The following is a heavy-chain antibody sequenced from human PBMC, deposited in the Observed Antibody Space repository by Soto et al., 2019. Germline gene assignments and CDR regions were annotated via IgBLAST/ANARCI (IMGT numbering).Heavy chain of an antibody. CDR3: AAHHYDFWSGYYSVTYYGMDV. V-gene: IGHV1-58*01. CDR1: GFPFTSSA. J-gene: IGHJ6*02. CDR2: IVVGSGNT. D-gene: IGHD3-3*01. Sequence: ASLKVSCKSSGFPFTSSAVQWVRQARGQRLEWIGWIVVGSGNTNYAQKFQERVTITRDMSTSTAYMELSSLRSEDTAVYYCAAHHYDFWSGYYSVTYYGMDVWGQGTTVTVSS.